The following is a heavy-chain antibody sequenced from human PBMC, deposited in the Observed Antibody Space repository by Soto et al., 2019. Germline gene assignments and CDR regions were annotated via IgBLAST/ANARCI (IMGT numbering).Heavy chain of an antibody. CDR3: AKEGLLWFGELPKGYFDY. V-gene: IGHV3-23*01. CDR2: ISGSGGST. CDR1: GCTFSSYA. D-gene: IGHD3-10*01. Sequence: GGSLRLSCAASGCTFSSYAMIWVRQAPGKGLEWVSAISGSGGSTYYADSVKGRFTISRDNSKNTLYLQMNSLRAEDTAVYYCAKEGLLWFGELPKGYFDYWGQGTLVTVSS. J-gene: IGHJ4*02.